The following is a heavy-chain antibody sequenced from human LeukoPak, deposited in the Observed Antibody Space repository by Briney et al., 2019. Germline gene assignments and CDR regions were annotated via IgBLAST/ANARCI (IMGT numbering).Heavy chain of an antibody. CDR2: ISAYNGNT. CDR1: GYTFTSYG. Sequence: ASVKVSCKASGYTFTSYGISWVRQAPGQGLEWMGWISAYNGNTNYAQKLQGRVTMTTDTSTSTAYMELRSLRSDDTAVYYCARDAKWLRSEPNFDYWGQGTLVTVSS. V-gene: IGHV1-18*01. J-gene: IGHJ4*02. D-gene: IGHD5-12*01. CDR3: ARDAKWLRSEPNFDY.